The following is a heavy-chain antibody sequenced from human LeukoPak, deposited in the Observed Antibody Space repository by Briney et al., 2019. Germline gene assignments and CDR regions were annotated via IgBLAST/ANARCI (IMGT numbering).Heavy chain of an antibody. J-gene: IGHJ4*02. CDR1: GGSISDYY. V-gene: IGHV4-59*08. Sequence: PSETLSLTCTVSGGSISDYYWTWIRQPPGKGLEWIGYIYYSGSTNYNPSLKSRVTISVDTSKNQFSLKLSSVTAADTAVYYCARVLWFGELSSSIFDYWGQGTLVTVSS. CDR2: IYYSGST. D-gene: IGHD3-10*01. CDR3: ARVLWFGELSSSIFDY.